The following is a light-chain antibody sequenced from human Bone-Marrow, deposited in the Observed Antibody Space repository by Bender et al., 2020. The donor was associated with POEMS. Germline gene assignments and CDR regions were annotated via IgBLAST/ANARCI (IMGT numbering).Light chain of an antibody. CDR2: SSH. J-gene: IGLJ2*01. CDR3: AAWDASLHGDVV. CDR1: SSNIGAHA. V-gene: IGLV1-44*01. Sequence: QSVLTQTPSASGTPGQRVTISCSGGSSNIGAHAVNWYQHLPGTAPKLLIYSSHRRPSEVPDRFSGSRSGTSASLAISGLQSEDEANYYCAAWDASLHGDVVFGGGTTLTVL.